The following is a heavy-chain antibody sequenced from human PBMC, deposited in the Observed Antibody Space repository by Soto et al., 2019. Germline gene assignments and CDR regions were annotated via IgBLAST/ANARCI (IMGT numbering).Heavy chain of an antibody. D-gene: IGHD3-22*01. V-gene: IGHV3-21*01. CDR2: ISSSSSYI. Sequence: PGGSLRLSCAASGFTFSSYSMNWVRQAPGKGLEWVSSISSSSSYIYYADSVKGRFTISRDNAKNSLYLQMNSLRAEDTAVYYCARVKDYYYDSSGLDYWGQGTLVTVSS. CDR3: ARVKDYYYDSSGLDY. CDR1: GFTFSSYS. J-gene: IGHJ4*02.